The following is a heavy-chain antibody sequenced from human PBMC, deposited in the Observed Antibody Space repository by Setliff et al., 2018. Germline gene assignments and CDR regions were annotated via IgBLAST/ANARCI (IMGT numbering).Heavy chain of an antibody. D-gene: IGHD2-15*01. Sequence: ASVQVSCKASGYTFTSHDINWVRQATGQGLEWMGWMNPNSGHTGYAQKFQGRVTITRNTSISTTYMELSSLRSEDTAVYYCARGSRSGGKGGYNWFDPWGQGTLVTVSS. J-gene: IGHJ5*02. CDR3: ARGSRSGGKGGYNWFDP. CDR2: MNPNSGHT. V-gene: IGHV1-8*03. CDR1: GYTFTSHD.